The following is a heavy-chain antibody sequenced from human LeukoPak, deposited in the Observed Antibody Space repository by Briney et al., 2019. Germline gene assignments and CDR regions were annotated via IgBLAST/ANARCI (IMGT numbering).Heavy chain of an antibody. J-gene: IGHJ4*02. CDR3: ASIPYYYDSSGLLFFDY. D-gene: IGHD3-22*01. Sequence: ASVKVSCKASGYTFTSYYMHWVRQAPGQGLEWMGIINPSGGSTSYAQKFQGRVTMTRDTSTSTVYMELSSLRSEDTAVYYCASIPYYYDSSGLLFFDYWGQGTLVTVSS. V-gene: IGHV1-46*01. CDR1: GYTFTSYY. CDR2: INPSGGST.